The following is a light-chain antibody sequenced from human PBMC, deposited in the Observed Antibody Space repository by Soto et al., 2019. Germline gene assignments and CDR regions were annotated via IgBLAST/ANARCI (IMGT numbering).Light chain of an antibody. Sequence: QSALTQPPSASGSPGQSVTISCTGTSSDVGGYNYVSWYQQHPGKAPKLMIYEVSKRPSGVPDRFSGSKSGTTASLTVSVHEAEDEADYYCSSYAGSNNVVFGGGTKVTVL. V-gene: IGLV2-8*01. CDR1: SSDVGGYNY. CDR3: SSYAGSNNVV. J-gene: IGLJ2*01. CDR2: EVS.